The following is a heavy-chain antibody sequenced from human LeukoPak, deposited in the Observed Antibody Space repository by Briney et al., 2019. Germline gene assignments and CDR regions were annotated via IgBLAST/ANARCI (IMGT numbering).Heavy chain of an antibody. CDR3: ARDLIGPSDAFDI. Sequence: GGSLRLSCAASGFTFSSYSMNWVRPAPGEGLEWVSSISSSSSYIYYADSVKGRFTISRDNAKNSLYLQMNSLRAEDTAVYYCARDLIGPSDAFDIWGQGTMVTVSS. D-gene: IGHD2/OR15-2a*01. CDR1: GFTFSSYS. V-gene: IGHV3-21*01. J-gene: IGHJ3*02. CDR2: ISSSSSYI.